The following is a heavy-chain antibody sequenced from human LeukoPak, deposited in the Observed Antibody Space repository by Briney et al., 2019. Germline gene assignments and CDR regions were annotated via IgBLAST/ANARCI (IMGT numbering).Heavy chain of an antibody. V-gene: IGHV1-18*01. CDR2: ISAYNGNT. CDR1: GYTFTSYG. CDR3: ARVTYYDFWSGYPGGGYYFDY. D-gene: IGHD3-3*01. J-gene: IGHJ4*02. Sequence: ASVKVSCKASGYTFTSYGISWVRQAPGQGLEWMGWISAYNGNTNYAQKLQGRVTMTTDTSTSTAYMDLRSLRSDDTAVYYCARVTYYDFWSGYPGGGYYFDYWGQGTLVTVSS.